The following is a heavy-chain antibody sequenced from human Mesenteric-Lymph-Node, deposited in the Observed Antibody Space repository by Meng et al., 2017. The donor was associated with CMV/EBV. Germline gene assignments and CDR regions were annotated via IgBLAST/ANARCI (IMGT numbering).Heavy chain of an antibody. V-gene: IGHV1-8*03. Sequence: SCKASGYTFTSYDINWVRQATGRGLEWMGWMNPDSGNTGYAQKFQGRVTFTRNTSLSTAYMELSSLRSEDTAVYYCARDSNYVWFDPWGQGTLVTVSS. CDR3: ARDSNYVWFDP. D-gene: IGHD4-11*01. CDR1: GYTFTSYD. CDR2: MNPDSGNT. J-gene: IGHJ5*02.